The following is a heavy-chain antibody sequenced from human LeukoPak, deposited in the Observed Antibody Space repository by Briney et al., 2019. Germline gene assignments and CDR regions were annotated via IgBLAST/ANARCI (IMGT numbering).Heavy chain of an antibody. CDR1: GFTFRSYW. V-gene: IGHV3-7*03. Sequence: GSLRLSCAASGFTFRSYWMTWVRRAPGKGLEWVANINQDGSKTYYMDSLKGRFTVSRDNAQHSLYLQMNSLRAEDTALYYCARQAPPTSYYYDSSGYYLDYWGQGTLVTVSS. CDR3: ARQAPPTSYYYDSSGYYLDY. D-gene: IGHD3-22*01. CDR2: INQDGSKT. J-gene: IGHJ4*02.